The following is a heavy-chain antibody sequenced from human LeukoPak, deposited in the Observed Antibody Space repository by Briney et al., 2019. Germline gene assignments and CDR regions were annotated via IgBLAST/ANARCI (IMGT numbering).Heavy chain of an antibody. D-gene: IGHD3-10*01. Sequence: PGGSLRLSCAASGFSFSTYDMHWVRQATGKGPEWVSGIGPAGDTYYPGSVKGRFTISRENAKNSLYLQMSSLRAGDTAVYYCARAYYGSGSPTYGMDVRGQGTTVTVSS. CDR3: ARAYYGSGSPTYGMDV. V-gene: IGHV3-13*01. J-gene: IGHJ6*02. CDR1: GFSFSTYD. CDR2: IGPAGDT.